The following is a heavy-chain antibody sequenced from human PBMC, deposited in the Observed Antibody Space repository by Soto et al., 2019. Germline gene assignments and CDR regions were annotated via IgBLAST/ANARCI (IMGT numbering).Heavy chain of an antibody. CDR2: INPNSGGT. J-gene: IGHJ6*02. CDR3: ARDLGIAARPQSTYYYYGMDV. CDR1: GYTFTGYY. V-gene: IGHV1-2*04. Sequence: ASVKVSCKASGYTFTGYYMHWVRQAPGQGLEWMGWINPNSGGTNYAQKFQGWVTMTRDTSISTAYMELSRLRSDDTAVYYCARDLGIAARPQSTYYYYGMDVWGQGTTVTVSS. D-gene: IGHD6-6*01.